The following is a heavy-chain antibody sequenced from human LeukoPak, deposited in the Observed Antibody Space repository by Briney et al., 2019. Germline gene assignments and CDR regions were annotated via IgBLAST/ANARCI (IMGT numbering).Heavy chain of an antibody. V-gene: IGHV3-23*01. D-gene: IGHD3-3*01. CDR2: ISGSGGST. CDR1: GFTFSSYA. CDR3: AKGSSGLLYDYYYGMDV. J-gene: IGHJ6*02. Sequence: GGSLRLSCAASGFTFSSYAMSWVRQAPGKGLEWVSAISGSGGSTYYADSVEGRFTISRDNSKNTLYLQMNSLRAEDTAVYYCAKGSSGLLYDYYYGMDVWGQGTTVTVSS.